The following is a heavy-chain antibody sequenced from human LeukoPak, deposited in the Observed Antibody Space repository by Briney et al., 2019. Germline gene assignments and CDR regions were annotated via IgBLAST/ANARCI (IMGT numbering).Heavy chain of an antibody. CDR1: GGSISSYY. CDR3: ARGSGSYYKRWYGRDWEYYFDY. D-gene: IGHD3-10*01. J-gene: IGHJ4*02. V-gene: IGHV4-38-2*02. CDR2: IYHSGST. Sequence: TSETLSLTCTVSGGSISSYYWSWIRQPPGKGLEWIGSIYHSGSTYYNPSLKSRVTISVDTSKNQFSLKLSSVTAADTAVYYCARGSGSYYKRWYGRDWEYYFDYWGQGTLVTVSS.